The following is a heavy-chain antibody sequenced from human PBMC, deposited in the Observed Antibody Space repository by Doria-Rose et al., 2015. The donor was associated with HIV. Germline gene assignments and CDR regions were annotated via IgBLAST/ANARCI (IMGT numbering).Heavy chain of an antibody. CDR2: IGSSSDYI. D-gene: IGHD4-17*01. J-gene: IGHJ3*02. Sequence: LGWVSSIGSSSDYIYYADSLKGRFTISRDNAKNSLYLQINSLRAEDTAVYYCARDGPTVAAFDIWGQGTMVTVSS. V-gene: IGHV3-21*01. CDR3: ARDGPTVAAFDI.